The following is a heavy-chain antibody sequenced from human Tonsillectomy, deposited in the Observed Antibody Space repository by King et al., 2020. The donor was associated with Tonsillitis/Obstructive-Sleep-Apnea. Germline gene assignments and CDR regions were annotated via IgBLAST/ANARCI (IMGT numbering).Heavy chain of an antibody. CDR3: ARNDYASGSYYNSPLDH. CDR2: ISVYNNNT. V-gene: IGHV1-18*01. Sequence: QLVQSGGEVKKPGASVKVSCKASGYTFTNYGVGWVRQAPGQGLEWMGWISVYNNNTKYAQKFQGRVTMTTETSTTTAYMEVGSLRSDDTAVYYCARNDYASGSYYNSPLDHWGQGTLVTVSS. CDR1: GYTFTNYG. J-gene: IGHJ4*02. D-gene: IGHD3-10*01.